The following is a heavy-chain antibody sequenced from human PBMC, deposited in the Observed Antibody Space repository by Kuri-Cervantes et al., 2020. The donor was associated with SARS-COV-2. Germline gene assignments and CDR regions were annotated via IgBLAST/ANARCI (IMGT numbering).Heavy chain of an antibody. CDR3: ARPSWRAAPSHFQH. CDR2: IKQDGSEK. D-gene: IGHD6-6*01. CDR1: GFTFSSYW. J-gene: IGHJ1*01. Sequence: ESLKISCAASGFTFSSYWMSWVRQAPGKGLEWVANIKQDGSEKYYVDSVKGRFTISRDNAKNSLYLQMNSLRAEDTAVYYCARPSWRAAPSHFQHWGQGTLVTVSS. V-gene: IGHV3-7*01.